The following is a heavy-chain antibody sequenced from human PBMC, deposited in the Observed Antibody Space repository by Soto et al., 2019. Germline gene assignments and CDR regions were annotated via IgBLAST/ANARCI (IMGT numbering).Heavy chain of an antibody. Sequence: GGSLRLSCAASGFTFSSYAMSWVRQAPGKGLEWVSAISGSGGSTYYADSVKGRFTISRDNSKNTLYLQMNSLRAEDTAVYYCAKELDSGYDPASESPAFDYWGQGTLDTVSS. J-gene: IGHJ4*02. CDR1: GFTFSSYA. D-gene: IGHD5-12*01. CDR3: AKELDSGYDPASESPAFDY. CDR2: ISGSGGST. V-gene: IGHV3-23*01.